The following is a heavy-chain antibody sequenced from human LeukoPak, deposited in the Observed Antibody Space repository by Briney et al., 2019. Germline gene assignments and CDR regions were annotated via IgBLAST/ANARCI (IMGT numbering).Heavy chain of an antibody. CDR1: GYTFTGYY. D-gene: IGHD3-3*01. CDR3: ARVGRRITIFGVSKGAFDP. V-gene: IGHV1-2*02. J-gene: IGHJ5*02. Sequence: ASVKVSCKASGYTFTGYYMHWVRQAPGQGLEWMGWINPNSGGTNYAQKFQGRVTMTRDTSISTAYMELSRLRSDDTAVSYCARVGRRITIFGVSKGAFDPWGQGTLVTVSS. CDR2: INPNSGGT.